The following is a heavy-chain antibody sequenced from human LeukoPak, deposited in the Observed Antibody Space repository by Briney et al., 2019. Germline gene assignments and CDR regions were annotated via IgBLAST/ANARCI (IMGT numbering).Heavy chain of an antibody. CDR1: GGSFSGYY. D-gene: IGHD5-18*01. CDR2: INHSGST. Sequence: SETLSLTCAVYGGSFSGYYWSWIRQPPGKGLEWIGEINHSGSTNYNPSLKSRVTISVDTSKNQFSLKLSSVTAADTAVYYCARSHTAMASDYWGQATLVAVSS. V-gene: IGHV4-34*01. CDR3: ARSHTAMASDY. J-gene: IGHJ4*02.